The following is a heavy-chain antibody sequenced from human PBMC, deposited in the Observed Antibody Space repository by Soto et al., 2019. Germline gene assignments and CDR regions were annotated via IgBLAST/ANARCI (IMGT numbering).Heavy chain of an antibody. CDR2: IYHSGST. D-gene: IGHD1-1*01. J-gene: IGHJ6*02. CDR1: GGSIGGDS. Sequence: SETLSLTCTVSGGSIGGDSWSWIRQSPGKGLDFIGYIYHSGSTNYNPSLKSRVTISMDTSKNQFSLRLSSVTAADTAVYYCARAGLVQVSYAMDVWGQGTTVTVSS. V-gene: IGHV4-59*01. CDR3: ARAGLVQVSYAMDV.